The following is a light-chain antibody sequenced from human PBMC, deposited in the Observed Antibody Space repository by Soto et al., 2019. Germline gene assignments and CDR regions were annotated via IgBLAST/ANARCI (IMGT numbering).Light chain of an antibody. CDR1: QSVSSK. J-gene: IGKJ2*01. CDR2: GAF. CDR3: LQYNDWPFT. V-gene: IGKV3-15*01. Sequence: EIVMTQSPATLSVSPGEGATLSCKASQSVSSKLAWYQQKPGQAPRVLIYGAFTRATGIPARFSGSGSGTEFTLTISSLQSEDLAVYYCLQYNDWPFTFGHGTKLEIK.